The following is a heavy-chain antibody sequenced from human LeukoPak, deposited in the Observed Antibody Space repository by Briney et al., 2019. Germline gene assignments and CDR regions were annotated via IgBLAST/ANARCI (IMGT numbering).Heavy chain of an antibody. CDR2: VNPSGGST. CDR1: GYTFTSYY. D-gene: IGHD5-12*01. CDR3: ARDREASWFDP. V-gene: IGHV1-46*01. Sequence: ASVKVSCKASGYTFTSYYMHWVRQAPGQGLEWMGIVNPSGGSTSYAQKFQGGVTMTRDTSTSTVYMELSSLRSEDTAVYYCARDREASWFDPWGQGTLVTVSS. J-gene: IGHJ5*02.